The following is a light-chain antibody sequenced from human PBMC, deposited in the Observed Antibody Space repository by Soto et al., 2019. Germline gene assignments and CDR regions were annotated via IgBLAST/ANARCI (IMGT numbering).Light chain of an antibody. CDR2: DVT. CDR3: CSYVGNYIYV. V-gene: IGLV2-11*03. J-gene: IGLJ1*01. Sequence: SPGQSVTISCTGTSSDVGGNDYVAWYQQHPGKAPKLVIYDVTARPSGVPGRFSGSKSGNTASLTISGLQAEDEADYYCCSYVGNYIYVFGTGTKGTVL. CDR1: SSDVGGNDY.